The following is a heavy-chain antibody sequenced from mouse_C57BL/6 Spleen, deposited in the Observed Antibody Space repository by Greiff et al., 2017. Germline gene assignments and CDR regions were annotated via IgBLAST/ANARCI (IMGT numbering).Heavy chain of an antibody. CDR3: ARNRHYGSSYGAMDY. Sequence: VKLMESGPGLVQPSQSLSITCTVSGFSLTSYGVHWVRQSPGKGLEWLGVIWSGGSTDYNAAFISRLSISKDNSKSQVFFKMNSLQADDTAIYYCARNRHYGSSYGAMDYWGQGTSVTVSS. J-gene: IGHJ4*01. CDR2: IWSGGST. D-gene: IGHD1-1*01. CDR1: GFSLTSYG. V-gene: IGHV2-2*01.